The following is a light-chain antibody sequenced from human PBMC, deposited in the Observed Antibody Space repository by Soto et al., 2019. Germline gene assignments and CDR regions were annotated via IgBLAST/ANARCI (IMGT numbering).Light chain of an antibody. V-gene: IGKV3-15*01. J-gene: IGKJ2*01. CDR1: RSVSSN. Sequence: EIVMTQSPATLSVSAGEIATLSCRASRSVSSNLAWYQQKPGQALRLLMYGPSTRATGIPARFRGSGSGTEFTLTISSLQSEDFAVYYCQQYNNWPPYTCGQGTKV. CDR2: GPS. CDR3: QQYNNWPPYT.